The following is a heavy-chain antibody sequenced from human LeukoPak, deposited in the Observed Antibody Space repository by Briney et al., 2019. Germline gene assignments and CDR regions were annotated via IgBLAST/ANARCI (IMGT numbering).Heavy chain of an antibody. CDR3: ARGARGGDKRYYYDSSGPIGY. J-gene: IGHJ4*02. V-gene: IGHV1-8*01. CDR2: MNPNSGNT. Sequence: ASVKVSCKASGYTFTSYDINWVRQATGQGLEWMGWMNPNSGNTGYAQKFQGRVTMTRNTSISTGYMELSSLRSEDTAVYYCARGARGGDKRYYYDSSGPIGYWGQGTLVTVSS. CDR1: GYTFTSYD. D-gene: IGHD3-22*01.